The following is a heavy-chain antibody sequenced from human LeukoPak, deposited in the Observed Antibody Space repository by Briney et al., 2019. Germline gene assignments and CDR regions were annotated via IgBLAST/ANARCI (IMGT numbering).Heavy chain of an antibody. CDR2: ISSSSSYI. CDR1: GFTFSSNS. J-gene: IGHJ4*02. V-gene: IGHV3-21*01. CDR3: ARGHTTGWYPFDY. Sequence: GGSLRLSCAASGFTFSSNSMNWVRQAPGKGLEWVSSISSSSSYIYYADSLKGRFTISRGNAENSLYLEMNSLRAEDTAVYYCARGHTTGWYPFDYWGQGTLVTVSS. D-gene: IGHD6-19*01.